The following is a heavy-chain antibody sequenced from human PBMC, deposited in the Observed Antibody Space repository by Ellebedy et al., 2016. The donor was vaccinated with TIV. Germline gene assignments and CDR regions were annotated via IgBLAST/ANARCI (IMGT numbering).Heavy chain of an antibody. V-gene: IGHV3-33*01. CDR2: MWYDGTTK. CDR1: GVIFSNYG. D-gene: IGHD1-7*01. J-gene: IGHJ3*02. CDR3: AREGTADGFDI. Sequence: GGSLRLSCEASGVIFSNYGMHWVRQAPGKGLEWVAVMWYDGTTKYYAESVKGRFTISRDNSKNTLYLQMNSLRVEDTAVYYCAREGTADGFDIWGQGTMVTVSS.